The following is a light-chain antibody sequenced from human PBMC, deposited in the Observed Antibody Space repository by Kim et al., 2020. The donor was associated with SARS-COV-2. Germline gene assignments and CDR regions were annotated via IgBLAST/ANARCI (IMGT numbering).Light chain of an antibody. V-gene: IGLV3-19*01. CDR2: GEN. J-gene: IGLJ1*01. CDR1: SLRTYY. CDR3: CSRDSSGQKYV. Sequence: SSELTQDPVVSVALGQTVRITCQGDSLRTYYASWFQQKPGQAPVLVMYGENNRPSGIPDRFSGSRSGNIASLTISGAQAEDEADFYCCSRDSSGQKYVFGTGTKVTVL.